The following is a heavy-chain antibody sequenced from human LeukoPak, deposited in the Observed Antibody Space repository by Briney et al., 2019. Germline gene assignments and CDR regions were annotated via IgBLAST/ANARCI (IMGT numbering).Heavy chain of an antibody. CDR1: GFTFSSYS. CDR2: ISSSSSTI. V-gene: IGHV3-48*01. CDR3: ARKDRYGNYGY. J-gene: IGHJ4*02. D-gene: IGHD4-11*01. Sequence: GGSLRLSCAASGFTFSSYSMNWVRQAPGKGLEWVSYISSSSSTIYYADSVKGRLTISRDNAKNSLYLQMNSLRAEDTAVYYCARKDRYGNYGYWGQGTLVTVSS.